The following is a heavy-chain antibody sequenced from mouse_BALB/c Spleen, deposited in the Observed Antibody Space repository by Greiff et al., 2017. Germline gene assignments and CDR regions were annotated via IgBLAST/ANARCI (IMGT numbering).Heavy chain of an antibody. J-gene: IGHJ2*01. CDR1: GYTFTSYW. CDR3: ARGQDGYYDY. D-gene: IGHD2-3*01. V-gene: IGHV1S81*02. CDR2: INPSNGRT. Sequence: QVQLQQPGAELVKPGASVKLSCKASGYTFTSYWMHWVKQRPGQGLEWIGEINPSNGRTNYNEKFKSKATLTVDKSSSTAYMQLSSLTSEDSAVFYCARGQDGYYDYWGQGTTLTVSS.